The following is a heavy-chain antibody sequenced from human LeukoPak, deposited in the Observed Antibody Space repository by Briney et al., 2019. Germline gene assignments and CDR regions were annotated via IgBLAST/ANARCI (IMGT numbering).Heavy chain of an antibody. CDR3: AREIDRDGYNRFFDY. D-gene: IGHD5-24*01. CDR1: GYTFTTYT. V-gene: IGHV1-3*01. J-gene: IGHJ4*02. CDR2: INAGNGNT. Sequence: GASVTVSCKASGYTFTTYTMHWVRQAPGQRLEWMGWINAGNGNTKYSQKFQGRVTITRDTSASTAYMDLSSLRSEDTAVYYCAREIDRDGYNRFFDYWGQGILVTVSS.